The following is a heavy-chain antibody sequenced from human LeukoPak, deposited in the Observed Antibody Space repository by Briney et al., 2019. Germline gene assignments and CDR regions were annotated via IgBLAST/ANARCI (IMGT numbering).Heavy chain of an antibody. CDR1: GGTFSSYA. CDR3: ARLITGTTHNWFDP. V-gene: IGHV1-69*04. J-gene: IGHJ5*02. CDR2: IIPILGIA. D-gene: IGHD1-20*01. Sequence: ASVKVSCKASGGTFSSYAISWVRQAPGQGLEWMGRIIPILGIANYAQKFQGRVTITADKSTSAAYMELSSLRSEDTAVYYCARLITGTTHNWFDPWGQGTLVTVSS.